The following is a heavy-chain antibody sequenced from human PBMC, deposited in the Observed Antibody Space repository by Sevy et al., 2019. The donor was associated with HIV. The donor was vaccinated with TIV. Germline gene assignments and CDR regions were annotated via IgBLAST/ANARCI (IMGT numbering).Heavy chain of an antibody. V-gene: IGHV3-33*01. Sequence: GGCLRLSCAASGFTYNGYGMRWVRQAPGKGLEWVAVIWYDGSNKEYADSVKGRFTISRDNSKNTLYLQMNNLRAEDTAVYYCARESIAVAGIGYYFHYWGQGTLVTVSS. D-gene: IGHD6-19*01. CDR1: GFTYNGYG. J-gene: IGHJ4*02. CDR3: ARESIAVAGIGYYFHY. CDR2: IWYDGSNK.